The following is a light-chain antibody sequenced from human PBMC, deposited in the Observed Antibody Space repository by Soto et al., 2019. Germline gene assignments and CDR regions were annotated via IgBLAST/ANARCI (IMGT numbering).Light chain of an antibody. Sequence: EIVLTQSPRTLSLSPGESATLSCRASQNVYINSLAWFQQKPGQTPRLLIYGPSTRAAGVPDRFTGSGSGADFALTITSLEPEDFAMYYCQQYGSSPQITFGQGTRLEIK. CDR3: QQYGSSPQIT. J-gene: IGKJ5*01. V-gene: IGKV3-20*01. CDR1: QNVYINS. CDR2: GPS.